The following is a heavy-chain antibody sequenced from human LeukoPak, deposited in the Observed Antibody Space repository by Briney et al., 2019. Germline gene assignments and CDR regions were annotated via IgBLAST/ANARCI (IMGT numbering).Heavy chain of an antibody. J-gene: IGHJ4*02. V-gene: IGHV1-18*01. Sequence: GASVKVSCKTSGYTFSNYGVSWVRQAPGQGLEWMGWISAYNNNTNYAQKFQGRLTMTPDTSTSTAYMEPRSLRSDDTAVYYCARGARISSSWYSSVWGQGTLITVS. CDR2: ISAYNNNT. CDR1: GYTFSNYG. CDR3: ARGARISSSWYSSV. D-gene: IGHD2-2*01.